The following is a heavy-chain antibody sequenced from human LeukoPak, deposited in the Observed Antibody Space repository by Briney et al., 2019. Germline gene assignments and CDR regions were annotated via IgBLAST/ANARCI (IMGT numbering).Heavy chain of an antibody. J-gene: IGHJ4*02. D-gene: IGHD3-9*01. CDR1: GYTFTSYY. Sequence: ASVKVSCKASGYTFTSYYMHWVRQAPGQGLEWMGIINPSGGGTSYAQKFQGRVTMTRDTSTSTVYMELSSLRSEDTAVYYCARDSPYYDILTGYRPYYFDYWGQGTLVTVSS. CDR2: INPSGGGT. V-gene: IGHV1-46*01. CDR3: ARDSPYYDILTGYRPYYFDY.